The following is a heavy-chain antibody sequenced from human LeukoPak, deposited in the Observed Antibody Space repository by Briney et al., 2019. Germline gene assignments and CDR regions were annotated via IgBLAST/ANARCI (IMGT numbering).Heavy chain of an antibody. D-gene: IGHD5-12*01. J-gene: IGHJ5*02. V-gene: IGHV4-34*01. CDR2: ITHRGST. CDR1: GGSFSGYY. Sequence: SETLSLTCAVSGGSFSGYYWSWIRQPPGKGLEWIGEITHRGSTNYNPSLKSRVTISVDTSKNQFSLKLNSVTAADTAVYYCARYDIVATNWFDPWGQGTLVTVSS. CDR3: ARYDIVATNWFDP.